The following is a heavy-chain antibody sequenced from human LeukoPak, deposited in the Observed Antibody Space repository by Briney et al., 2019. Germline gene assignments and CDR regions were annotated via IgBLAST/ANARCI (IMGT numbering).Heavy chain of an antibody. V-gene: IGHV3-23*01. D-gene: IGHD3-22*01. J-gene: IGHJ4*02. CDR3: AKDLYYDSSGYLPYHFDY. Sequence: GGSLRLSCAASGFTFTTYAMSWVRQAPGEGLEWVSAISGSGGTTYYADSVKGRFTISRDNSKNTRYMQMNSLRAEDTAVYYCAKDLYYDSSGYLPYHFDYWGQGTLVTVSS. CDR1: GFTFTTYA. CDR2: ISGSGGTT.